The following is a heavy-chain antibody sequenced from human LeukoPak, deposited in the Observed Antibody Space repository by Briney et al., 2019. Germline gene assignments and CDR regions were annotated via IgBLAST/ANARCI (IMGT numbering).Heavy chain of an antibody. Sequence: SETLSLTCAVYGGSFSGYYWSWIRQPPGKGLEWIGEINHSGSTNYNPSLKSRVTISVDTSKNQFSLKLSSVTAADTAVYYCARRRRNGSGDYWGQGTLVTVSS. CDR3: ARRRRNGSGDY. V-gene: IGHV4-34*01. J-gene: IGHJ4*02. D-gene: IGHD3-10*01. CDR1: GGSFSGYY. CDR2: INHSGST.